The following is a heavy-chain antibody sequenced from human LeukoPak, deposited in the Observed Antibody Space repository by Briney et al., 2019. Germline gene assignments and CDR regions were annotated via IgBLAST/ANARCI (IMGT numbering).Heavy chain of an antibody. J-gene: IGHJ5*02. CDR3: ARERNYDFWSGYSNWFDP. CDR1: GFTFSSYA. V-gene: IGHV3-21*01. Sequence: MSGGSLRLSCAASGFTFSSYAMSWVRQAPGKGLEWVSSISSSSSCIYYADSVKGRFTISRDNAKTSLYLQMNSLRAEDTAVYYCARERNYDFWSGYSNWFDPWGQGTLVTVSS. CDR2: ISSSSSCI. D-gene: IGHD3-3*01.